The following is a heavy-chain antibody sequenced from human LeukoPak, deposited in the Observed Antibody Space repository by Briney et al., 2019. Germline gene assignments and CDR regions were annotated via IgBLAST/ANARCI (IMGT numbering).Heavy chain of an antibody. CDR2: IYYSGST. V-gene: IGHV4-59*12. D-gene: IGHD3-22*01. J-gene: IGHJ4*02. CDR1: GGSISSYY. Sequence: SETLSLTCTVSGGSISSYYWSWIRQPPGKGLEWIGYIYYSGSTNYNPSLKSRVTISVDTSKNQFSLQLNSVTPEDTAVYYCARDSYDSSGYDYFDYWGQGTLVTVSS. CDR3: ARDSYDSSGYDYFDY.